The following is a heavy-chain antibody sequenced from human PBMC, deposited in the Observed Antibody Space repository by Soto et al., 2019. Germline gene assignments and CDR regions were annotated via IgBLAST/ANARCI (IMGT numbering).Heavy chain of an antibody. Sequence: SETLSLTCTVSGGSISSGDYYWSWIRQPPGKGLEWIGFIHYNGRTDSSPSLKSRVTISLDMSKNHVSLILKSVNIADSAIYYCARGHFDSRGYSNALDYWGQGSQVTVSS. CDR1: GGSISSGDYY. CDR3: ARGHFDSRGYSNALDY. V-gene: IGHV4-61*03. J-gene: IGHJ4*02. D-gene: IGHD3-22*01. CDR2: IHYNGRT.